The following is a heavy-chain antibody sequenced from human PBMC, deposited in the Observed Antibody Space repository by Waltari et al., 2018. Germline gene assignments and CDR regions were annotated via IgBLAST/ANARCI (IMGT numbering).Heavy chain of an antibody. CDR1: GFTFSSFA. CDR3: ARDPATKWGVFYFDH. CDR2: TSYDGTNN. Sequence: QVKLVESGGGVVQPGKSLRLSCAASGFTFSSFAMHWVRQAPGKGLEWVAITSYDGTNNYYTDSVKGRFNISRDNSKNTLYLQINALRHEDTAVYFCARDPATKWGVFYFDHWGQGTLVTVSS. D-gene: IGHD7-27*01. V-gene: IGHV3-30*10. J-gene: IGHJ4*02.